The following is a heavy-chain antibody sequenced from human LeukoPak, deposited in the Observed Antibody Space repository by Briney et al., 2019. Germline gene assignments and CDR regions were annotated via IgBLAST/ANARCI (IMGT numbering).Heavy chain of an antibody. V-gene: IGHV1-2*02. Sequence: ASVKVSCKASGYTFTSYYMHWVRQAPGQGLEWMGWINPNSGGTNYAQKFQGRVTMTRDTSISTAYMELSRLRSDDTAVYYCARDLQVVPAAILYYWGQGTLVTVSS. CDR1: GYTFTSYY. CDR2: INPNSGGT. J-gene: IGHJ4*02. D-gene: IGHD2-2*01. CDR3: ARDLQVVPAAILYY.